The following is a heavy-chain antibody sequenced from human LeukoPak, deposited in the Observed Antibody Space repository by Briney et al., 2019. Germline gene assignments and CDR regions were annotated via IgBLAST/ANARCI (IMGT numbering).Heavy chain of an antibody. CDR3: ARDRLAFTVTTIDY. CDR2: INPNSGGT. CDR1: GYTFTGYY. J-gene: IGHJ4*02. D-gene: IGHD4-17*01. Sequence: GASVKVSCKASGYTFTGYYMHWVRQAPGQGLEWMGWINPNSGGTNYAQKFQGRVTMTRDTSISTAYMELSRLRSDDTAVYYCARDRLAFTVTTIDYWGQGTLVTVSS. V-gene: IGHV1-2*02.